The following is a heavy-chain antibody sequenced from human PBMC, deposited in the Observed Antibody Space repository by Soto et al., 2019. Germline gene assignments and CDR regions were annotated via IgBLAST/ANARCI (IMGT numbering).Heavy chain of an antibody. CDR3: ARGAIIVVGPILSEYFQH. Sequence: PSETLSLTCTVSGGSISSGGYYWSWIRQHPGKGLEWIGYIYYSGSTYYNPSLKSRVTISVDTSKNQFSLKLSSVTAADTAVYYCARGAIIVVGPILSEYFQHWGQGTLVTVSS. J-gene: IGHJ1*01. V-gene: IGHV4-31*03. CDR1: GGSISSGGYY. D-gene: IGHD3-22*01. CDR2: IYYSGST.